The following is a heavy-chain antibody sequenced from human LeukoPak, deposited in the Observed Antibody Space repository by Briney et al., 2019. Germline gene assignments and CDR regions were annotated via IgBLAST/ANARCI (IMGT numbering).Heavy chain of an antibody. J-gene: IGHJ4*02. CDR3: AKPRGYSGYGGFDY. CDR1: GFTFSSYA. V-gene: IGHV3-23*01. CDR2: ISGSGGST. Sequence: QAGGSLRLSCAASGFTFSSYAMSWVRQAPGKGLEWVSAISGSGGSTYYADSVKGRFTISRDNSENTLYLQMNSLRAEDTAVYYCAKPRGYSGYGGFDYWGQGTLVTVSS. D-gene: IGHD5-12*01.